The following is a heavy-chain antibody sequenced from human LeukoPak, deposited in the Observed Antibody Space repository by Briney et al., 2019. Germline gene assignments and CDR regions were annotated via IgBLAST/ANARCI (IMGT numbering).Heavy chain of an antibody. D-gene: IGHD3-10*01. CDR2: INHSGST. J-gene: IGHJ4*02. CDR3: ARSYYYGSGSYDY. Sequence: PSETLPLTCAVYGGSFSGYYWSWIRQPPGKGLEWIGEINHSGSTNYNPSLKSRVTISVDTSKNQFSLKLSSVTAADTAVYYCARSYYYGSGSYDYWGQGTLVTVSS. CDR1: GGSFSGYY. V-gene: IGHV4-34*01.